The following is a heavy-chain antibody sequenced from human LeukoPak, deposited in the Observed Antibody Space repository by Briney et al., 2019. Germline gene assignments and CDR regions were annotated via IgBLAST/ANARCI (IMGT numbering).Heavy chain of an antibody. J-gene: IGHJ4*02. CDR3: AKVLTVTSLFNVDY. CDR2: IYSGGST. Sequence: GGSLRLSCAASGFTVSSNYMSWVRQAPGKGLEWVSVIYSGGSTYYADSVKGRFTISRDNSKNTLYLQMNSLRVEDSAVYYCAKVLTVTSLFNVDYWGQGTLVTVSS. D-gene: IGHD4-17*01. CDR1: GFTVSSNY. V-gene: IGHV3-53*01.